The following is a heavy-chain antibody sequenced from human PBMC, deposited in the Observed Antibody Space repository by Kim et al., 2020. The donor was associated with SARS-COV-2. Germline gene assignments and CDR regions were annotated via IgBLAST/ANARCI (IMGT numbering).Heavy chain of an antibody. CDR1: GGSISSGGYS. J-gene: IGHJ4*01. D-gene: IGHD3-3*01. CDR3: ARGLYDFWSGYPYYFD. V-gene: IGHV4-30-2*01. CDR2: IYHSGST. Sequence: SDTLSLTCAVSGGSISSGGYSWSWIRQPPGKGLEWIGYIYHSGSTYYNPSLKSRVTISVDRSKNQFSLKLSSVTAADTAVYYCARGLYDFWSGYPYYFD.